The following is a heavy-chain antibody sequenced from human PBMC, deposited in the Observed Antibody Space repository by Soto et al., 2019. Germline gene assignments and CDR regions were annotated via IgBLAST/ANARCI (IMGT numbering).Heavy chain of an antibody. J-gene: IGHJ4*02. CDR3: ATDFYTTTWTPFDY. D-gene: IGHD1-1*01. Sequence: GGSLRLSCAASGFSFATYAMSWVRQAPGKGLDWVSAISGGGYSTFYADSVKGRFIISRDNPKNTLYLEMNSLRAEDTAVYYCATDFYTTTWTPFDYWGQGTLVTVSS. CDR2: ISGGGYST. V-gene: IGHV3-23*01. CDR1: GFSFATYA.